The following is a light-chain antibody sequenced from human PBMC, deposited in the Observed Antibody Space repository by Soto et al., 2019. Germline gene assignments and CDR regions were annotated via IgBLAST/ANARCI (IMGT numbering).Light chain of an antibody. CDR2: DVS. CDR3: CSSTSSNTYV. CDR1: SSDVGGYTY. V-gene: IGLV2-14*01. Sequence: QSALTQPASVSGSPGQSITISCTGTSSDVGGYTYVSWYQQHPGKAPKLMIYDVSYRPSEVSNRFSGSKSGNTASLTISGLQAEDEADYYRCSSTSSNTYVFGTGTKLTVL. J-gene: IGLJ1*01.